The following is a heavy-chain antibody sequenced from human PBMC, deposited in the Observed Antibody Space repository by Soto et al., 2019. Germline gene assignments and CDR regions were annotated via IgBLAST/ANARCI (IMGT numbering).Heavy chain of an antibody. J-gene: IGHJ4*02. D-gene: IGHD2-15*01. Sequence: QITLKESGPTRVKPTQTLALTCNFSWFSLSTSGVGVGWIRQPPGKALECLGIIYWDDDRRYSPSLTNRLTITKDTSKNEVVLIMTNMDPKDTGTYYCARRRVGDGSGWDYGVFDYGGQGFLVTVSS. CDR2: IYWDDDR. V-gene: IGHV2-5*02. CDR3: ARRRVGDGSGWDYGVFDY. CDR1: WFSLSTSGVG.